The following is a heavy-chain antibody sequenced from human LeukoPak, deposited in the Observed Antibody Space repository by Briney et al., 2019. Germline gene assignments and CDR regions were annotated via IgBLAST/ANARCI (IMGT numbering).Heavy chain of an antibody. CDR3: TSRGWP. J-gene: IGHJ4*02. D-gene: IGHD6-19*01. CDR1: GFTFSGSS. Sequence: GGSLRLSCAASGFTFSGSSMQWVRQAPGKGLEWVGRVGSKAQSYATAYAASVKGRFTISRDDSKNTAYLQMYSLKTEDTAVYYCTSRGWPWGQGTLVTVSS. V-gene: IGHV3-73*01. CDR2: VGSKAQSYAT.